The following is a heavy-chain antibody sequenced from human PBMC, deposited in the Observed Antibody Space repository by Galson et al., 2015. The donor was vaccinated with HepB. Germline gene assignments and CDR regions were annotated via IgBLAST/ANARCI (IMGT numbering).Heavy chain of an antibody. D-gene: IGHD3-22*01. CDR2: ISSSSSYI. CDR1: GFTLSSYS. V-gene: IGHV3-21*01. J-gene: IGHJ5*02. CDR3: ARSLGDYYDSSGPERAS. Sequence: SLRLSCAASGFTLSSYSMNWVRQAPGKGLEWVSSISSSSSYIYYADSVKGRFTISRDNAKNSLYLQMNSLRAEDTAVYYCARSLGDYYDSSGPERASWGQGTLVTVSS.